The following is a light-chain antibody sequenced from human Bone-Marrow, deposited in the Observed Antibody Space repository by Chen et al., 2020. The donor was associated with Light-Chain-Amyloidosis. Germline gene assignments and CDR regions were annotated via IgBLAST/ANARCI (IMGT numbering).Light chain of an antibody. CDR1: QSIGTT. CDR2: FAS. Sequence: EILLTQSPDFQSVTLKEQVTITCRASQSIGTTLHCYQQKPDQSPKLLIRFASQSISGVPSRFSGSGSGTYFTLTINSLEAEDAATYYCHQTTSFPLTFGPGTKVGIK. J-gene: IGKJ3*01. V-gene: IGKV6-21*02. CDR3: HQTTSFPLT.